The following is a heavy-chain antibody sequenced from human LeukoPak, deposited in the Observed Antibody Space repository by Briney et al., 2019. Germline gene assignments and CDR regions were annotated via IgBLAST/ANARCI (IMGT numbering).Heavy chain of an antibody. D-gene: IGHD1-26*01. Sequence: GGSLRLSCAVSGFTFRTYWMHWVRQVPGEGLVWVSRINEDGSITNYADSVKGRFSISRDNAKNTLYLQMNSLRAEDTAVYYCAKGRGSYYYFDYWGQGTLVTVSS. J-gene: IGHJ4*02. CDR3: AKGRGSYYYFDY. CDR2: INEDGSIT. CDR1: GFTFRTYW. V-gene: IGHV3-74*01.